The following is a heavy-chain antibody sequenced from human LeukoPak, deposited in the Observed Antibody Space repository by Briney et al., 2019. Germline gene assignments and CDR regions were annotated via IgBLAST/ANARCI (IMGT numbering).Heavy chain of an antibody. CDR1: GYTFTGYY. D-gene: IGHD3-22*01. CDR3: ASLGDHYYDSSGYHFDY. J-gene: IGHJ4*02. V-gene: IGHV1-2*06. Sequence: GASVKVFCKASGYTFTGYYMHWVRQAPGQGLEWMGRINPNSGGTNYAQKFQGRVTMTRDTSISTAYMELSRLRSDDTAVYYCASLGDHYYDSSGYHFDYWGQGTLVTVSS. CDR2: INPNSGGT.